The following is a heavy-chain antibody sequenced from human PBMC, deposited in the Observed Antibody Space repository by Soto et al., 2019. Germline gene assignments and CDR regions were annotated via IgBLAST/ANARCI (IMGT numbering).Heavy chain of an antibody. CDR3: ARDLNGRYYYYMDV. J-gene: IGHJ6*03. Sequence: ASVKVSCKASGYTFTSYAMHWVRQAPGQRLEWMGWINAGNGNTKYSQKFQGRVTITRDTSASTAYMELSSLRSEDTAVYYCARDLNGRYYYYMDVWGKGTTVTVSS. V-gene: IGHV1-3*01. CDR2: INAGNGNT. CDR1: GYTFTSYA.